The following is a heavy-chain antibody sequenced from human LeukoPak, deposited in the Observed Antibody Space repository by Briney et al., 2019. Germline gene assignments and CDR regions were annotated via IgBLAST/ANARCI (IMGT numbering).Heavy chain of an antibody. Sequence: ASVKVSCKASGHTFTSYDINWVRQATGQGLEWMGWMNPNSGNTGYAQKFQGRVTMTRNTSISTVHMELSSLRSEDTAVYYCARGPSVAARPFDYWGQGTLVAVSS. CDR1: GHTFTSYD. V-gene: IGHV1-8*01. CDR3: ARGPSVAARPFDY. D-gene: IGHD6-6*01. J-gene: IGHJ4*02. CDR2: MNPNSGNT.